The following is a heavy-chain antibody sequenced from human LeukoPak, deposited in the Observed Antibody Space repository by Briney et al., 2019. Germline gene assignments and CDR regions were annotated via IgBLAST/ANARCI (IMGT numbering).Heavy chain of an antibody. CDR2: IYPRDGST. CDR1: GYTFTSNY. J-gene: IGHJ6*02. D-gene: IGHD6-19*01. V-gene: IGHV1-46*01. Sequence: ASVMVSCKASGYTFTSNYIHWVRQAPGQGLEWMGMIYPRDGSTNYAQKFQGRVTITADESTSTAYMELSSLRSEDTAVYYCASCKWVGSGWTRYYYYYGMDVWGQGTTVTVSS. CDR3: ASCKWVGSGWTRYYYYYGMDV.